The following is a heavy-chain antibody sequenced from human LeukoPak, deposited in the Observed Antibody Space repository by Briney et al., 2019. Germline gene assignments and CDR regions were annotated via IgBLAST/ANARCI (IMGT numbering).Heavy chain of an antibody. CDR1: GFTFSSYG. J-gene: IGHJ4*02. CDR3: AKDPAYCGGDCYSPSDY. CDR2: ISYDGSNK. V-gene: IGHV3-30*18. D-gene: IGHD2-21*02. Sequence: PGGSLRLSCAASGFTFSSYGMHWVRQAPGKGLEWVAVISYDGSNKYYADSVKGRFTISRDNSKNTLYLQTNSLRAEDTAVYYCAKDPAYCGGDCYSPSDYWGQGTLVTVSS.